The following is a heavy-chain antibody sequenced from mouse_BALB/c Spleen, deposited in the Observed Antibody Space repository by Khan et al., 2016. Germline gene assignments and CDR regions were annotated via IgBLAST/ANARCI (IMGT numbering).Heavy chain of an antibody. CDR3: ARYRYYYGSSGYCDV. CDR2: INTYSGES. Sequence: QIQLVQSGPELKRPGKTVKISCKASGYTFTNYGINWVKQAPGKGLKWMGWINTYSGESTYADDFKGRFAFSLENSANTAYLQINNLKNEDTATYFFARYRYYYGSSGYCDVWGAGTTVTVSS. V-gene: IGHV9-3-1*01. CDR1: GYTFTNYG. D-gene: IGHD1-1*01. J-gene: IGHJ1*01.